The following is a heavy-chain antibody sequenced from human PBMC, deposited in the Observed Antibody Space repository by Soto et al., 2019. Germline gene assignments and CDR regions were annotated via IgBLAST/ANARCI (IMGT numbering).Heavy chain of an antibody. V-gene: IGHV1-69*01. CDR3: ARGTADCGTDCYNGVSWTFDALAI. Sequence: QVQLVQSGAAVKKPGSSVRVSCKASGGTFSNYAISWVRQAPGQGLEWMGGIIPMFSTTNYAQKFQGRVTITSAESTGTAYMELSSLRSEDTAIYYCARGTADCGTDCYNGVSWTFDALAICGQGAMGTVSS. D-gene: IGHD2-21*02. CDR1: GGTFSNYA. J-gene: IGHJ3*02. CDR2: IIPMFSTT.